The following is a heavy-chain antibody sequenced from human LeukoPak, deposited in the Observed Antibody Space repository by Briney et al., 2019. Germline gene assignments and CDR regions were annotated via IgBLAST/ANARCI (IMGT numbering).Heavy chain of an antibody. CDR3: AKMIVVVTGYFQH. CDR1: GFTFSSYA. V-gene: IGHV3-23*01. D-gene: IGHD3-22*01. J-gene: IGHJ1*01. Sequence: PGGSLRLSCAASGFTFSSYAMSWVRQAPGKGLEWVSAISGSGGSTYYADSVKGRFTISRDDSKNTLYLQMNSLRAEDTAVYYCAKMIVVVTGYFQHWGQGTLVTVSS. CDR2: ISGSGGST.